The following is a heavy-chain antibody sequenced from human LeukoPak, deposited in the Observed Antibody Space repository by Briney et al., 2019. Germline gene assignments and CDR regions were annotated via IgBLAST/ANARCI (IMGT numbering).Heavy chain of an antibody. D-gene: IGHD5-18*01. V-gene: IGHV3-23*01. J-gene: IGHJ4*02. Sequence: GGSLRLSCAASGFTFSSYSMSWVRQAPGKGLEWVSSVSNSGLSPYYADSVKGRFTISRDNSKNTLYLQMNSLRDEDAAVYYCAKGRIQLWLSAFDQWGQGTLVTVSS. CDR1: GFTFSSYS. CDR3: AKGRIQLWLSAFDQ. CDR2: VSNSGLSP.